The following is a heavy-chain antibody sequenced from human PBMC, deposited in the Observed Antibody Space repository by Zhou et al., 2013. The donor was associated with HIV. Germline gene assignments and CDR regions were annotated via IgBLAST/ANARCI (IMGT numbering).Heavy chain of an antibody. V-gene: IGHV1-2*02. CDR1: IDTFASSY. CDR3: ARGPMTVFGLTLRSEAFDF. Sequence: QVHLVQSGAEVKKPGASVTVSCEASIDTFASSYIHLVRQAPGQGPEWMGWINPKSGSTKYAQKFQGRISLTRDTSIRTAYMEMGSLTSEDTAIYYCARGPMTVFGLTLRSEAFDFWGQGTMVIVSS. D-gene: IGHD3-3*01. CDR2: INPKSGST. J-gene: IGHJ3*01.